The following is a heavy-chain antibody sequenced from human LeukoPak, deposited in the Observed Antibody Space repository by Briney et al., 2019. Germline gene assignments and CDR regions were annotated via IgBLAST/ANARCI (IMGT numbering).Heavy chain of an antibody. Sequence: GASVKVSCKVSGYTLTELSMHWVRQAPGKGLEWMGGFDPEDGETIYAQKFQGRVTMTEDTSTDTAYVELSSLRSEDTAVYYCATFGLRFLEWSSSFDYWGQGTLVTVSS. J-gene: IGHJ4*02. D-gene: IGHD3-3*01. CDR3: ATFGLRFLEWSSSFDY. CDR1: GYTLTELS. V-gene: IGHV1-24*01. CDR2: FDPEDGET.